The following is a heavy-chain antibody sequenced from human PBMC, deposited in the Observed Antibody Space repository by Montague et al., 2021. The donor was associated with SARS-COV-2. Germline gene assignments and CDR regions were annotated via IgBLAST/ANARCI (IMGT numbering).Heavy chain of an antibody. D-gene: IGHD6-13*01. CDR3: AREYIEAAGHGNDY. J-gene: IGHJ4*02. V-gene: IGHV3-48*03. Sequence: SLRLSCAASGFTFSSYEMNWVRQAPGKGLEWVSYISRSGSIIYYADSVKGRFTISRDNAMNSLYLQMNSLRAEDTAVYYCAREYIEAAGHGNDYWGQGTLVTVSS. CDR1: GFTFSSYE. CDR2: ISRSGSII.